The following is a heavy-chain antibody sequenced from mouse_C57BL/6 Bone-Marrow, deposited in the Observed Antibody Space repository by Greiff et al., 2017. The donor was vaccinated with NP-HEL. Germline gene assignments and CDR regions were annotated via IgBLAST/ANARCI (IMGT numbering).Heavy chain of an antibody. D-gene: IGHD2-12*01. V-gene: IGHV1-19*01. Sequence: VQLQQSGPVLVKPGASVKMSCKASGYTFTDYYMNWVKQSHGKSLEWIGVINPYNGGTSYNQKFKGKATLTVDKSSSTAYMELNSLTSEDSAVYYCARGGYYTYYYAMDYWGQGTSVTVSS. CDR1: GYTFTDYY. J-gene: IGHJ4*01. CDR2: INPYNGGT. CDR3: ARGGYYTYYYAMDY.